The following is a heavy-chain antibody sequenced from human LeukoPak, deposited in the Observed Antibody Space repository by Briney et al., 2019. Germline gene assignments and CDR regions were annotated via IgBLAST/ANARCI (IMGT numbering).Heavy chain of an antibody. J-gene: IGHJ6*03. Sequence: GGSLRLSCAASGFTFSSYGMHWVRQAPGKGLEWVAFIRYDGSNKYYADSVKGRFTISRDNSKNTLYLQMNSLRAEDTAVYYCSKDGYGSGSYYLYYYYYYMDVWGKGTTVTISS. V-gene: IGHV3-30*02. D-gene: IGHD3-10*01. CDR2: IRYDGSNK. CDR3: SKDGYGSGSYYLYYYYYYMDV. CDR1: GFTFSSYG.